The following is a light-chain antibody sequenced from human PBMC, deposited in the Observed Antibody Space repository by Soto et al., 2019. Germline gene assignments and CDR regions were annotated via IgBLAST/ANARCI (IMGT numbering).Light chain of an antibody. CDR3: HQFGYSPRT. V-gene: IGKV3-20*01. CDR1: QTVNSDY. J-gene: IGKJ1*01. CDR2: ATS. Sequence: EIVLTQSPGTLSLSPGETATLSCRASQTVNSDYLAWFQQRPGQAPRLLIFATSRRATDIPDRFSGSGSGTDFTLAIRRLEPEDFVVYDCHQFGYSPRTFGQGTKVE.